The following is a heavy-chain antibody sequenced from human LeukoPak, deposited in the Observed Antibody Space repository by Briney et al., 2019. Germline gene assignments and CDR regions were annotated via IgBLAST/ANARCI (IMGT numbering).Heavy chain of an antibody. CDR3: ARGSGAFDI. Sequence: SQTLSLTCAISGDSVSSNSAAWNWIRQPPSRGLEWLGRTYYRSKWHNDHAVSVKSRITINPDTSKNQFSLQLNSVTPEDTAVYYCARGSGAFDIWGQGTMVTVSS. CDR2: TYYRSKWHN. V-gene: IGHV6-1*01. CDR1: GDSVSSNSAA. J-gene: IGHJ3*02.